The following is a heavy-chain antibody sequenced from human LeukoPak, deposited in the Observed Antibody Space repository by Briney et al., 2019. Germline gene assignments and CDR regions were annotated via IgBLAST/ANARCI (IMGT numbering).Heavy chain of an antibody. CDR2: ISANNGNT. CDR3: ARDRGHDSGGYFRY. CDR1: VYTFTTYG. Sequence: ASVTVSFTSSVYTFTTYGISWVRQAPGQRLEWMGWISANNGNTNYAQKLQGRVTMTTDTSTTTAYMELRSLGSDDTAVYYCARDRGHDSGGYFRYWGQGTLVTVSS. D-gene: IGHD3-22*01. V-gene: IGHV1-18*01. J-gene: IGHJ4*02.